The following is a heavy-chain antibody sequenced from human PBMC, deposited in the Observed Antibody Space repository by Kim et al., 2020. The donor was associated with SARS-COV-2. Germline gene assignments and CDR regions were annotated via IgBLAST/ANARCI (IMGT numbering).Heavy chain of an antibody. D-gene: IGHD6-13*01. CDR1: GFTFSSYA. Sequence: GGSLRLSCAASGFTFSSYAMSWVRQAPGKGLEWVSAISGSGGSTYYADSVKGRFTISRDNSKNTLYLQMNSLRAEDTAVYYCAKGRAAAVRGGEYFQHWGQGTLVTVSS. CDR2: ISGSGGST. J-gene: IGHJ1*01. V-gene: IGHV3-23*01. CDR3: AKGRAAAVRGGEYFQH.